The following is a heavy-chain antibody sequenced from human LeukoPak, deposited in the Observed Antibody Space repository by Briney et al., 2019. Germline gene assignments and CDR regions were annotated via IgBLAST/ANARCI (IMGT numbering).Heavy chain of an antibody. CDR1: GFTFSSYG. V-gene: IGHV3-23*01. CDR3: AGGYCTGGNCFPGLY. J-gene: IGHJ4*02. CDR2: ISGSGGST. Sequence: GGSLRLSCAASGFTFSSYGMSWVRQAPGKGLEWVSAISGSGGSTYYADSVKGRFTISRDNAKSSLYLQMNSLRAEDTAVYYCAGGYCTGGNCFPGLYWGQGTLVTVSS. D-gene: IGHD2-15*01.